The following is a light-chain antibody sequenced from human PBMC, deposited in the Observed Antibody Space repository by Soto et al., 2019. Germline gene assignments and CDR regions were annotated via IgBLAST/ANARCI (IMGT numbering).Light chain of an antibody. CDR3: QQYGSSPWT. V-gene: IGKV3-20*01. J-gene: IGKJ1*01. Sequence: EIVLTQSPGTLSLSPGGEPTLSCRSSQSVDSNYLAWYQQKPGQAPRLLIYGASSRATGIPDRFSGSGSGTDFTLTISRLEPEDFAVYYCQQYGSSPWTFGQGTKVDIK. CDR1: QSVDSNY. CDR2: GAS.